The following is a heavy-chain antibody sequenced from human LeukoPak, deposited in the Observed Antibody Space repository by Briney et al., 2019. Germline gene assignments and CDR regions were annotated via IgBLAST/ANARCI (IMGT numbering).Heavy chain of an antibody. Sequence: GRSLRLSCAASGFTFSSYAMHWVRQAPGKGLEWVAVISYDGSNKYYADSVKGRFTISRDNAKNSLYLQMNSLRAEDTAVYYCARGGAAEANDYWGQGTLVTVSS. CDR3: ARGGAAEANDY. V-gene: IGHV3-30-3*01. CDR2: ISYDGSNK. CDR1: GFTFSSYA. D-gene: IGHD6-13*01. J-gene: IGHJ4*02.